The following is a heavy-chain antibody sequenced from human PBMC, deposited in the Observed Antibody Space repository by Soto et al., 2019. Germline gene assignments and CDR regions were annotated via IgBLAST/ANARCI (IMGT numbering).Heavy chain of an antibody. V-gene: IGHV1-69*13. Sequence: SVKVSCKASGGTFSSYAISWVRQAPGQGLEWMGGIIPIFGTANYAQKFQGRVTITADEPTSTAYMELSSLRSEDTAVYYCASSMVRGVLKVDYWGQGTLVTVSS. J-gene: IGHJ4*02. CDR2: IIPIFGTA. CDR1: GGTFSSYA. CDR3: ASSMVRGVLKVDY. D-gene: IGHD3-10*01.